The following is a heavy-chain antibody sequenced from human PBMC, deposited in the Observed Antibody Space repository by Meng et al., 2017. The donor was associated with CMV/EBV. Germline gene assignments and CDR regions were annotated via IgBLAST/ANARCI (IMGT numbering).Heavy chain of an antibody. J-gene: IGHJ4*02. CDR2: ISYDGSNK. Sequence: GESLKISCAASGFTFSSYAMHWVRQAPGKGLEWVAVISYDGSNKYYADSVKGRFTISRDNSKNTLYLQMNSLRAEDTAVYYCAYKTYRVDSSSWGPFDYWGQGTLVTVSS. V-gene: IGHV3-30*04. CDR3: AYKTYRVDSSSWGPFDY. CDR1: GFTFSSYA. D-gene: IGHD6-13*01.